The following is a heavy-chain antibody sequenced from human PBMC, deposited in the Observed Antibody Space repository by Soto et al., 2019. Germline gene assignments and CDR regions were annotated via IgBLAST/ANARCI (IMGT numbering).Heavy chain of an antibody. D-gene: IGHD1-26*01. CDR3: AREGQISGFDL. Sequence: SETLSLTCSISGGSFSSYYWSWLRQPPGKGLEWIGYIYYGGSTKCSPSLKSRATISLDTSKNQFSLKLSSVTAADTAVYYCAREGQISGFDLWGQGTLVTVSS. CDR1: GGSFSSYY. V-gene: IGHV4-59*01. CDR2: IYYGGST. J-gene: IGHJ5*02.